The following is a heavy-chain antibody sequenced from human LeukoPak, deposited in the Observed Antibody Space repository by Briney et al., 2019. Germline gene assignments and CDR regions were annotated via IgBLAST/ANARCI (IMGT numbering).Heavy chain of an antibody. J-gene: IGHJ4*02. CDR1: GGSISSYY. V-gene: IGHV4-59*01. CDR3: ASLYDFWSGYKRRGSDFDY. D-gene: IGHD3-3*01. CDR2: IYYSGST. Sequence: SETLSLTCTVSGGSISSYYWSWIRQPPGKGLEWIGYIYYSGSTNYNPSLKSRVTISVDTSKNQFSLKLSSVTAADTAVYYCASLYDFWSGYKRRGSDFDYWGQGTLVTVSS.